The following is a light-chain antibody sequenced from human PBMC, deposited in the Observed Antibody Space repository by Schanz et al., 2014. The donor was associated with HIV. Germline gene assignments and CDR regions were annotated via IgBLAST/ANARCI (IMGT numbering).Light chain of an antibody. Sequence: EIVLTQSPGTLSLSPGERATLSCRASQSLTSRYLAWYLQKPGQAPRLLIYGASSRATGIPDRFSGSGSGTDFTLTISRLEPEDFAVYYCQYFGNSGGTFGGGTKVEIK. CDR1: QSLTSRY. V-gene: IGKV3-20*01. CDR2: GAS. CDR3: QYFGNSGGT. J-gene: IGKJ4*01.